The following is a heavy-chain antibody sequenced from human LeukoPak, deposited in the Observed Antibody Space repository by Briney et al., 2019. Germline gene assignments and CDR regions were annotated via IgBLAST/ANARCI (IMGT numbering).Heavy chain of an antibody. Sequence: SETLSLTCTVSGGSISSYFWTWVRQAPGKGLEWIGYICYSGGTNYNPSLKSRVTISVDMSRNQISLNLSSVTPADTAVYYCAREVRDSSSSFDIWGQGTMVIVSS. CDR1: GGSISSYF. CDR3: AREVRDSSSSFDI. J-gene: IGHJ3*02. D-gene: IGHD6-6*01. CDR2: ICYSGGT. V-gene: IGHV4-59*01.